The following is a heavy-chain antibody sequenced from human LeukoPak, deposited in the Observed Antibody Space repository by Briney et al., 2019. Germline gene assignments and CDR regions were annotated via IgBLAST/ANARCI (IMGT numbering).Heavy chain of an antibody. V-gene: IGHV4-61*09. CDR1: GGSISSSSYY. J-gene: IGHJ4*02. CDR2: IYISGST. D-gene: IGHD3-22*01. CDR3: ARSRRYYDRSGYSEYYFDY. Sequence: SETLSLTCTVSGGSISSSSYYWSWIRQPAGKGLEWMGHIYISGSTNYNPALKSRVTMSVDTSKNQFSLELSSVTAADTAVYYCARSRRYYDRSGYSEYYFDYWGQGILVTVSS.